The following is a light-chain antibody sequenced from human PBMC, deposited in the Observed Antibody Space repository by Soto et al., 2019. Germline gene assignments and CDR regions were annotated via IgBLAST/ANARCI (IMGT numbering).Light chain of an antibody. CDR2: GAS. CDR1: QSVNTN. V-gene: IGKV3-15*01. Sequence: EIVMTQSPATLSVSPGESATLSCRASQSVNTNLAWYQQKPCQAPRLLIYGASTRATSIPARFSGSGSGTEFTLTISRLQSEDFAVYYGQQYNNWYTVGQGTKLEIK. CDR3: QQYNNWYT. J-gene: IGKJ2*01.